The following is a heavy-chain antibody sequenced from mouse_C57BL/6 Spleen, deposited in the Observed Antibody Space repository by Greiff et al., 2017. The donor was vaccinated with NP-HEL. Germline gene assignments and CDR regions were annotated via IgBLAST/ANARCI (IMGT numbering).Heavy chain of an antibody. CDR2: INPSNGGT. CDR3: ARLPYYGSSYPYFDV. Sequence: QVQLQQPGTELVKPGASVKLSCKASGYTFTSYWMHWVKQRPGQGLEWIGNINPSNGGTNYNEKFKSKATLNVDKSSSTAYMQLSSLTSEDSAVYYCARLPYYGSSYPYFDVWGTGTTVTVSS. D-gene: IGHD1-1*01. CDR1: GYTFTSYW. J-gene: IGHJ1*03. V-gene: IGHV1-53*01.